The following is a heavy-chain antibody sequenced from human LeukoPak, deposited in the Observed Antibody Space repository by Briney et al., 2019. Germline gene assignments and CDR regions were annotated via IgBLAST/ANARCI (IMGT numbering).Heavy chain of an antibody. CDR2: ISTDTRYI. Sequence: GGSLRLSCAASGFTFSSYSMNWVRQAPGKGLEWVSSISTDTRYIYYADSVKGRFTISRDNAKNSLYLQMNSLRAEDTAVYYCARRTYDAFDIWGQGTMVTVSS. CDR3: ARRTYDAFDI. V-gene: IGHV3-21*01. CDR1: GFTFSSYS. J-gene: IGHJ3*02.